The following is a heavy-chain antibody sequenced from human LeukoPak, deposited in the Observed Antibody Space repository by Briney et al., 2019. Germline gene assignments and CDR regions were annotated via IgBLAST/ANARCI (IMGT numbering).Heavy chain of an antibody. V-gene: IGHV4-34*01. CDR2: INHSGST. CDR3: ARVYLGYCNSTSCYTTYYYYYMDV. CDR1: GGSFSGYY. D-gene: IGHD2-2*02. Sequence: PSETLSLTCAVYGGSFSGYYWSWIRQPPGKGLEWIGEINHSGSTNYNPSLKSRVTISVDTSKNQFSLKLSSVTAADTAVYYCARVYLGYCNSTSCYTTYYYYYMDVWGKGTTVTVSS. J-gene: IGHJ6*03.